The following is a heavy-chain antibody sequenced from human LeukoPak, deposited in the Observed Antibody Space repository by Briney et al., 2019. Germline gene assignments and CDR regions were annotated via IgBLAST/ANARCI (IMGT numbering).Heavy chain of an antibody. V-gene: IGHV4-34*01. Sequence: SETLSLTCAVYGGSFSGYYWRWIRQPPGKGLEWIGEIHYSGSTNYHTSVKSRVHISVGTSKNQFSLRLSSVTAADTGVYYCARGKLIDYWGQGALVTVSS. D-gene: IGHD1-26*01. J-gene: IGHJ4*02. CDR1: GGSFSGYY. CDR3: ARGKLIDY. CDR2: IHYSGST.